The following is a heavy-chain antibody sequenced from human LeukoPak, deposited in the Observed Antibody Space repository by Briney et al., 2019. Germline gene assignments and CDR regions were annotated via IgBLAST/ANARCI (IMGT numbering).Heavy chain of an antibody. D-gene: IGHD1-1*01. J-gene: IGHJ4*02. CDR1: GFTFTTYG. CDR3: AKDGITRSIFDY. V-gene: IGHV3-30*02. CDR2: IRNDGSDK. Sequence: GGSLRLSCAASGFTFTTYGMHWVRQAPGKGLEWVAFIRNDGSDKYYADSVKGRFTISRDNSKNTLYLQMNSLRAEDTAVYYCAKDGITRSIFDYWGRGTLVTVSS.